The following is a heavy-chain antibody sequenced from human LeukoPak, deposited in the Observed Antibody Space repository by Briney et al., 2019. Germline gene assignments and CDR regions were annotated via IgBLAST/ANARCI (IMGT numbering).Heavy chain of an antibody. D-gene: IGHD5-18*01. J-gene: IGHJ4*02. V-gene: IGHV4-59*01. Sequence: SETLSLTCTVSGGSISSYYWSWIRQPPGKGLEWIGYIYYSGSTNYNPSLKSRVTISVDTSKNQFSLKLSSVTAADTAVYCCAREGAVGYSYGHYFDYWGQGTLVTVS. CDR1: GGSISSYY. CDR2: IYYSGST. CDR3: AREGAVGYSYGHYFDY.